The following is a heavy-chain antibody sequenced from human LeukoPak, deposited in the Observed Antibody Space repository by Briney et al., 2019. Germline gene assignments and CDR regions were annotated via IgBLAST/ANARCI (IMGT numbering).Heavy chain of an antibody. CDR3: ATVNPLLYTGDY. V-gene: IGHV4-30-4*08. CDR1: GGSISSGDYY. Sequence: SQTLSLTCTVSGGSISSGDYYWSWIRQPPGKGLEWIGYIYYSGSTHYNPSLKSRVTISVDTSKNQFSLKLSSVTAADTAVYYCATVNPLLYTGDYWGQGTLVTVSS. D-gene: IGHD2-2*02. J-gene: IGHJ4*02. CDR2: IYYSGST.